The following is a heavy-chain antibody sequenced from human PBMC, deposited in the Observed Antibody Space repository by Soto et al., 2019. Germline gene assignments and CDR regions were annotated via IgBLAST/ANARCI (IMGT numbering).Heavy chain of an antibody. CDR3: ARRAETNGWNGFGADKYYFDF. Sequence: ASVKVSCKASGYTFTSYDIYWVRQATGQGLEWMGWMNPNTGNSGYAQKFQGRVTMTSDTSISTAHMELSSLRSEDTAVYYCARRAETNGWNGFGADKYYFDFWGQGTLVTV. CDR2: MNPNTGNS. J-gene: IGHJ4*02. CDR1: GYTFTSYD. V-gene: IGHV1-8*01. D-gene: IGHD1-1*01.